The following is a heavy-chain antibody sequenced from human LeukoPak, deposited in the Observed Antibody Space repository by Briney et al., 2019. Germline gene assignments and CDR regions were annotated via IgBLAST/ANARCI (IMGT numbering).Heavy chain of an antibody. V-gene: IGHV3-48*01. CDR1: GFTFSSHS. D-gene: IGHD3-22*01. CDR3: ATDFYDST. Sequence: TGGSLRLSCAASGFTFSSHSMNWVRQAPGKGLEWVSYISSSSSTIYYADSVKGRFTISRDNAKNSLYLQMNSLQTEDTAVYYCATDFYDSTWGQGTLVTVSS. CDR2: ISSSSSTI. J-gene: IGHJ5*02.